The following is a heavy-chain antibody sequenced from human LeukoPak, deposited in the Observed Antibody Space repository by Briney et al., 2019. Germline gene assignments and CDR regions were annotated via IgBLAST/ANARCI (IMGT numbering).Heavy chain of an antibody. CDR3: ARHLAEGSGPKWFDP. CDR1: GASLSLYY. D-gene: IGHD3-10*01. J-gene: IGHJ5*02. CDR2: IYYSGST. V-gene: IGHV4-59*08. Sequence: SETLSLTCTVSGASLSLYYWSWIRQPPGKGLEWIGHIYYSGSTNYNPSLKSRVTISVDTSKNQFSLKLSSVTAADTAVYYCARHLAEGSGPKWFDPWGQGTLVTVSS.